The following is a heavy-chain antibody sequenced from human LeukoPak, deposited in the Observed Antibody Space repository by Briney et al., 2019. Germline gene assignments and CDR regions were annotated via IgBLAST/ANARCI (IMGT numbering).Heavy chain of an antibody. CDR3: ATVATNYYYYMDV. V-gene: IGHV1-24*01. CDR2: FDPEDGET. J-gene: IGHJ6*03. D-gene: IGHD1-26*01. CDR1: GYTLTELS. Sequence: ASVKVSCKVSGYTLTELSMHRVRQAPGKGLEWMGGFDPEDGETIYAQKFQGRVTMTEDTSTDTAYMELSSLRSEDTAVYYCATVATNYYYYMDVWGKGTTVTISS.